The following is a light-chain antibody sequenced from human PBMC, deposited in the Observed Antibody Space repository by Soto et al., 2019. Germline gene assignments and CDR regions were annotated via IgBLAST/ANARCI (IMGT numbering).Light chain of an antibody. V-gene: IGKV1-12*01. CDR2: TGS. CDR3: QQANSFPLT. CDR1: QGISSW. Sequence: DIQMTQSLSSVSASVGDRVSITCRASQGISSWLAWYQQKPGRAPKLLIYTGSSLQSGVPSRFSGTGSGTDFTLTISSLQPEDVDYCQQANSFPLTFGGGTKVEIK. J-gene: IGKJ4*01.